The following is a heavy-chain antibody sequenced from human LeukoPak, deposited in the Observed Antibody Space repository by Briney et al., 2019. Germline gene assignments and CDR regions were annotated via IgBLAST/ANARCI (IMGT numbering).Heavy chain of an antibody. D-gene: IGHD1-26*01. CDR3: AREVEQLRLDAFDI. J-gene: IGHJ3*02. CDR1: GFTFSSYW. CDR2: IKQDGSEQ. V-gene: IGHV3-7*01. Sequence: GESLRLSCAASGFTFSSYWMSWVRQAPGKGLEWVANIKQDGSEQYYVDSVRGRFTISRDNAKNSLYLQMNSLRAEDTAVYYCAREVEQLRLDAFDIWGQGTTVTVSS.